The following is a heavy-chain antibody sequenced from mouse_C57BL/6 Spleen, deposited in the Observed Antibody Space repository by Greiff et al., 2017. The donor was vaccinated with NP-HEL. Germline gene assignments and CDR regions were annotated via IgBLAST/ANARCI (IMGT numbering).Heavy chain of an antibody. CDR1: GYTFTDYY. D-gene: IGHD1-1*01. Sequence: QVQLQQSGPELVKPGASVKISCKASGYTFTDYYINWVKQRPGQGLEWIGWIFPGSGSTYYNEKFKGKATLTVDKSSSTAYMLLSSLTSEDSAVYFCAREGFITTVVATGAMDYWGQGTSVTVSS. CDR3: AREGFITTVVATGAMDY. V-gene: IGHV1-75*01. J-gene: IGHJ4*01. CDR2: IFPGSGST.